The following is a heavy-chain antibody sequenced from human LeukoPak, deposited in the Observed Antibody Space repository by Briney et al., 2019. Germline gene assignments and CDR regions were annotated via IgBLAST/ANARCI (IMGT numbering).Heavy chain of an antibody. CDR2: ISAYNGNT. D-gene: IGHD3-3*01. V-gene: IGHV1-18*01. CDR3: ARDCYYDFWSGYYDLYYYGMDV. J-gene: IGHJ6*02. Sequence: ASVKVSCKAPGYTFTSYGISWVRQAPGQGLEWMGWISAYNGNTNYAQKLQGRVTMTTDTSTSTAYMELRSLRSDDTAVYYCARDCYYDFWSGYYDLYYYGMDVWGQGTTVTVSS. CDR1: GYTFTSYG.